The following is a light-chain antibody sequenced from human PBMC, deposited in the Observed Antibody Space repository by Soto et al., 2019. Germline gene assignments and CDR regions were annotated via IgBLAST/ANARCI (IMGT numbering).Light chain of an antibody. CDR3: QSYDSSLSGCV. J-gene: IGLJ1*01. V-gene: IGLV1-40*01. Sequence: QSVLPQPPSMSGAPGQTVTISCTRSSFNIGADYDVHWYQQLPGRVPKLLIYGNTNRPSGVPDRFSGSKSGTSASLAITGLQAEDEADYYCQSYDSSLSGCVFGTGTKVTVL. CDR2: GNT. CDR1: SFNIGADYD.